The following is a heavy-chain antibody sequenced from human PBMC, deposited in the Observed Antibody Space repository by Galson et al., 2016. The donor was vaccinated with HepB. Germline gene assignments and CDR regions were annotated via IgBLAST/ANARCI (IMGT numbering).Heavy chain of an antibody. CDR3: ATAGPTSGRSDAFEF. V-gene: IGHV3-30-3*01. CDR1: GITFSRLV. J-gene: IGHJ3*01. CDR2: IAHDGSIK. D-gene: IGHD6-19*01. Sequence: SLRLSCATSGITFSRLVMHWVRQAPGKGLEWVTVIAHDGSIKIYADSVKGRFTISRDDSRSTLYLQMNSLTVEDTAVYYCATAGPTSGRSDAFEFWGQGAMVTVT.